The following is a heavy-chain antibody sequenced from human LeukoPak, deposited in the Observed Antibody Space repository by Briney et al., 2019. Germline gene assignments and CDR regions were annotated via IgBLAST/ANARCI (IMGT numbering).Heavy chain of an antibody. CDR1: GFTFSSYW. D-gene: IGHD5-24*01. CDR2: INSDGSST. V-gene: IGHV3-74*01. J-gene: IGHJ4*02. CDR3: ARGDGRDGYNFAN. Sequence: GGSLRLSCAASGFTFSSYWMHWVRHAPGKGLVWVSRINSDGSSTSYADSVKGRFTISRDNAKNTLYLQMNSLRAEDTAVYYCARGDGRDGYNFANWGQGTLVTVSS.